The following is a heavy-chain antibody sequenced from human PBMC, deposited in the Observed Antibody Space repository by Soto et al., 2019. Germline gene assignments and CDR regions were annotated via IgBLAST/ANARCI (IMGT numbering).Heavy chain of an antibody. V-gene: IGHV4-34*01. CDR2: ISHGGST. CDR1: GGSSSGYY. CDR3: ARVRRGSFYYGTQNYYYGMDV. J-gene: IGHJ6*02. D-gene: IGHD3-10*01. Sequence: SETLSLTCAVYGGSSSGYYWSWIRQSPGRGLEWIGEISHGGSTNYNPSFESRATVSLDTSKKQFSLKMSSVTAADTAVYYCARVRRGSFYYGTQNYYYGMDVWGQGTTVT.